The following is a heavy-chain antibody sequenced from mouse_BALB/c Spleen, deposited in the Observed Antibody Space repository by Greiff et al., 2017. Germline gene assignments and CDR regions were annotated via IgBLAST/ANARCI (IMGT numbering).Heavy chain of an antibody. CDR3: ARSGSSSWFAY. CDR2: INPGSGGT. Sequence: QVQLKQSGAELVRPGTSVKVSCKASGYAFTNYLIEWVKQRPGQGLEWIGVINPGSGGTNYNEKFKGKATLTADKSSSTAYMQLSSLTSDDSAVYFCARSGSSSWFAYWGQGTLVTVSA. J-gene: IGHJ3*01. D-gene: IGHD1-1*01. V-gene: IGHV1-54*01. CDR1: GYAFTNYL.